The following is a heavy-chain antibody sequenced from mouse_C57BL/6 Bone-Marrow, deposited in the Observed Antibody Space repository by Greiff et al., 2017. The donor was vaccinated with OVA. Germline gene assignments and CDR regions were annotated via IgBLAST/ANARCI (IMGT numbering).Heavy chain of an antibody. D-gene: IGHD2-4*01. CDR2: LRTKAHHPAS. Sequence: EVMLVESGGGLVQPGGSMTLSCAASGFTFSDAWMDWVRQSPEKGLEWVAALRTKAHHPASSSAEAVKGRFTISRDDSKTSVYLQMNSLRAEDTGIYYCTRRDYDYSIDYWGQGTTLTVSS. CDR3: TRRDYDYSIDY. V-gene: IGHV6-6*01. J-gene: IGHJ2*01. CDR1: GFTFSDAW.